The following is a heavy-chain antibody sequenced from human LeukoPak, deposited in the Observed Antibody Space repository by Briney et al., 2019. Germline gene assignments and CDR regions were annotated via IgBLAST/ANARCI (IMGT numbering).Heavy chain of an antibody. CDR2: IYYSGNT. CDR3: ARGPRGYCSGGSCYHY. V-gene: IGHV4-61*01. D-gene: IGHD2-15*01. Sequence: SQTLSLTCTVSGASVSSESYYWSWIRQPPGKGLEWIGYIYYSGNTNYSPSLKSRVTISVDTSKNQFSLRLSSVTAADTAVYYCARGPRGYCSGGSCYHYWGQGTLVTVSS. J-gene: IGHJ4*02. CDR1: GASVSSESYY.